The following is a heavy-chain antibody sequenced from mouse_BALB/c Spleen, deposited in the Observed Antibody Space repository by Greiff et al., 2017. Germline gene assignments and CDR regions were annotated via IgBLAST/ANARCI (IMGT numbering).Heavy chain of an antibody. Sequence: LQQSGGGLVKPGGSLKLSCAASGFTFSSYAMSWVRQTPEKRLEWVASISSGGSTYYPDSVKGRFTISRDNARNILYLQMSSLRSEDTAMYYCARDSARDFDYWGQGTTLTVSS. J-gene: IGHJ2*01. V-gene: IGHV5-6-5*01. CDR2: ISSGGST. CDR1: GFTFSSYA. CDR3: ARDSARDFDY.